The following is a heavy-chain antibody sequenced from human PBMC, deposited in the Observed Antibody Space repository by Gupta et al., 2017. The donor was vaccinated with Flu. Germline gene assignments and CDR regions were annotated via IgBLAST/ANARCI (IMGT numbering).Heavy chain of an antibody. J-gene: IGHJ4*02. CDR3: ARKYCTNGVCYGIFDY. CDR2: ISRSGRTI. D-gene: IGHD2-8*01. Sequence: PGKGLEWVSSISRSGRTIYYADSVKGRFTISRDNAKNSLYLQMNNLRAEDTAIYYCARKYCTNGVCYGIFDYWGQGTLVTVSS. V-gene: IGHV3-48*03.